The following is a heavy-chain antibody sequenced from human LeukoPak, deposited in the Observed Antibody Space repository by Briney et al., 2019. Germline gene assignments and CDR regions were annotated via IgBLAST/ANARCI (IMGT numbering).Heavy chain of an antibody. J-gene: IGHJ4*02. CDR3: AKDPGVVVVDATGLDY. CDR2: ISYDGSNK. CDR1: GFTFSSYG. Sequence: GGSLRLSCAASGFTFSSYGMHWVRQAPGKGLEWVAVISYDGSNKYYADSVKGRFTISRDNSKNTLYLQMNSLRAEDTAVYSCAKDPGVVVVDATGLDYWGQGTLVTVSS. V-gene: IGHV3-30*18. D-gene: IGHD2-15*01.